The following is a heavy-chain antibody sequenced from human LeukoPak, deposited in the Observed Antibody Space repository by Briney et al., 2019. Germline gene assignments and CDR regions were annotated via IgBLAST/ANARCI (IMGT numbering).Heavy chain of an antibody. V-gene: IGHV3-23*01. Sequence: GGSLRLSCAASGFTFSSYGMSWVRRAPGKGLEWVSAISGSGGSTYYADSVKGRFTISRDNSKNTLYLQMNSLRAEDTAVYYCAGKRDYYDSSGYYWGQGTLVTVSS. CDR3: AGKRDYYDSSGYY. CDR1: GFTFSSYG. D-gene: IGHD3-22*01. J-gene: IGHJ4*02. CDR2: ISGSGGST.